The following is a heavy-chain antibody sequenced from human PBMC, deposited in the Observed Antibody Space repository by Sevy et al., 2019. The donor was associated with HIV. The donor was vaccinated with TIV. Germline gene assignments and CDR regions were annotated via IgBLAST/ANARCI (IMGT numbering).Heavy chain of an antibody. Sequence: GGSLRLSCAASGFTFSSYAMHWVRQAPGKGLEWVAVISYDGSNKYYADSVKGRFTISRDNSKNKLYLQMNSLRAEDTAVYYCARDWVRAGYHINWFDPWGQGTLVTVSS. CDR3: ARDWVRAGYHINWFDP. V-gene: IGHV3-30-3*01. D-gene: IGHD3-9*01. CDR1: GFTFSSYA. J-gene: IGHJ5*02. CDR2: ISYDGSNK.